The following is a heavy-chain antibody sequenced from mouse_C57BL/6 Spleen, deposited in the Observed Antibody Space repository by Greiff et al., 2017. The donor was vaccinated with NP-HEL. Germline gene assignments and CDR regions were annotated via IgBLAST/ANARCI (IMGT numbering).Heavy chain of an antibody. CDR2: IYPGDGDT. V-gene: IGHV1-82*01. Sequence: VQLQQSGPELVKPGASVKISCKASGYAFSSSWMNWVKQRPGKGLEWIGRIYPGDGDTNYNGKFKGKATLTADKSSSTAYMQLSSLTSEDSAVYFCAEIYDDYDDGVDYWGQGTSVTVSS. D-gene: IGHD2-4*01. CDR1: GYAFSSSW. CDR3: AEIYDDYDDGVDY. J-gene: IGHJ4*01.